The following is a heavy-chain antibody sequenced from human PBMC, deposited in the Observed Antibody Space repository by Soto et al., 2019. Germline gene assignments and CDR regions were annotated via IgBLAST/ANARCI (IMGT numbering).Heavy chain of an antibody. Sequence: QVQLQESGPGLVKPSETLSFTCTVSGGSISSYYWGWIRQPPGKGLEWIGYIFYSGITNYNPSLESRVTISVDTSKNQFSLKVNSVTAADTAVYYCARHFPIGHNWNYFDYWGQGTLVTVSP. CDR1: GGSISSYY. CDR2: IFYSGIT. CDR3: ARHFPIGHNWNYFDY. D-gene: IGHD1-1*01. V-gene: IGHV4-59*08. J-gene: IGHJ4*02.